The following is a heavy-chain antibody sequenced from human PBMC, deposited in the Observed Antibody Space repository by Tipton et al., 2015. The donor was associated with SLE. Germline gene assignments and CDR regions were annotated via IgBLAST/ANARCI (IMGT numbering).Heavy chain of an antibody. CDR2: ISAYNGNI. V-gene: IGHV1-18*01. Sequence: QSGTEVKKPGASVEVSCKASGYSFTSYGVTWVRQAPGQGPEWMGSISAYNGNIDYAQKFQGRVTMTTDTSTYTAYMELRSLRFDDTAVYYCARSFSSWSSWFDPWGQGTLVTVSS. CDR3: ARSFSSWSSWFDP. D-gene: IGHD6-13*01. J-gene: IGHJ5*02. CDR1: GYSFTSYG.